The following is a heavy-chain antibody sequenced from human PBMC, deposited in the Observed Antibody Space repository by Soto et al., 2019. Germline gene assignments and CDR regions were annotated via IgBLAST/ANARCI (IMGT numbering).Heavy chain of an antibody. CDR2: IIHVFDTA. CDR3: ARGDRGYVWFDP. CDR1: GGLFSSYA. V-gene: IGHV1-69*13. D-gene: IGHD3-22*01. Sequence: APVKVSCKASGGLFSSYAISWVRQDPGQGLAWVGGIIHVFDTAYYAEQFQGRVTITAVDSTNKAYMELSGLRSEDTAIYYCARGDRGYVWFDPLGQGTLVTVSS. J-gene: IGHJ5*02.